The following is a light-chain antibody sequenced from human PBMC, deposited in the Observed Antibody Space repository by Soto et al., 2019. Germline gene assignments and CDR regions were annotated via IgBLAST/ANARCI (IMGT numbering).Light chain of an antibody. CDR2: KAS. CDR3: QQYNSYSLT. J-gene: IGKJ2*01. CDR1: QSISSW. V-gene: IGKV1-5*03. Sequence: DILMTKSPSTLSASVGDRVTITCRASQSISSWLAWYQQKPGKAHKLLIYKASSLESGVPSRFSGSGSGTEFTLTISSLQPDDFATYYCQQYNSYSLTFGQGTKLEIK.